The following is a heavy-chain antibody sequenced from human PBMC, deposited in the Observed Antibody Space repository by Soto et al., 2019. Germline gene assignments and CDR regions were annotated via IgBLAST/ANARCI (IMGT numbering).Heavy chain of an antibody. CDR3: ARDGGRHSGGIDY. Sequence: ASVKVSCKASGGTFSSYSINWVRQAPGQGLEWMGEITPIFGTANYAQKFQGRVTITADESTSTAYMELSSLRSEDTAVYYCARDGGRHSGGIDYWGQATLVTVSS. J-gene: IGHJ4*02. CDR1: GGTFSSYS. D-gene: IGHD1-26*01. CDR2: ITPIFGTA. V-gene: IGHV1-69*13.